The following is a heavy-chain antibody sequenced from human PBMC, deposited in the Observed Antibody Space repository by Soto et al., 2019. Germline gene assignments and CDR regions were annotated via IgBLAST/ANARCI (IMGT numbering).Heavy chain of an antibody. CDR1: GDSIGNFY. Sequence: QVHLQESGPGLVKPSETLSLTCAISGDSIGNFYWSWIRQPAGKGLESLGRLSASGRTNYSPSLQSRVTMSLDRSKNRFSLRLTSVSAADTAVYFCARVMGRYFDLWGRGTLVTVSS. CDR2: LSASGRT. CDR3: ARVMGRYFDL. V-gene: IGHV4-4*07. J-gene: IGHJ2*01. D-gene: IGHD2-8*01.